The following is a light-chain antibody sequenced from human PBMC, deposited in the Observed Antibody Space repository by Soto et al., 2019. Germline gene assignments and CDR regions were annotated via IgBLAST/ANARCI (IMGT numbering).Light chain of an antibody. J-gene: IGLJ2*01. CDR3: SSYAGSNNVV. Sequence: QSALTQPPSASGSPGQSVTISCTGTSRDVGGYNYVSWYQQRPGKAPKLMIYEVRQRPSGVPDRFSGYKSGNTASLTVSGLQAEDEADYYCSSYAGSNNVVFGGGTKLTVL. CDR2: EVR. V-gene: IGLV2-8*01. CDR1: SRDVGGYNY.